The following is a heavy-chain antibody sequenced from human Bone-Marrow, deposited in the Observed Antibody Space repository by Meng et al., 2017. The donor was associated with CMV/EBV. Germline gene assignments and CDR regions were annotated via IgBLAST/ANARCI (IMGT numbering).Heavy chain of an antibody. CDR1: GFSFSSYS. D-gene: IGHD5-24*01. CDR2: ISSSSDYI. Sequence: GESLKISCAASGFSFSSYSMNWVRQAPGKGLEWVSSISSSSDYIYYADSVKGRFTISRDNAKNSLYLQMNGLRAEDTAVYYCARDLQDGYNFVTYWGHGPLAPVSS. V-gene: IGHV3-21*01. CDR3: ARDLQDGYNFVTY. J-gene: IGHJ4*01.